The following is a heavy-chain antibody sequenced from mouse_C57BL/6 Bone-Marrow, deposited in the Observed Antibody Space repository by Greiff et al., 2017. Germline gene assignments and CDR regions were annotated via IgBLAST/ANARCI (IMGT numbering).Heavy chain of an antibody. D-gene: IGHD2-2*01. CDR1: GFSLRTFGMG. J-gene: IGHJ3*01. CDR3: ARIGNGYPWFAY. CDR2: IWWDDDK. Sequence: QVTLKVSGPGILQPSQTLSLTCSFSGFSLRTFGMGVGWLRQPPGKGLECLAHIWWDDDKYYHQALKSRLTIFKDTSKNQVFLKNANVSTADTATYYCARIGNGYPWFAYWGQGTLVTVSA. V-gene: IGHV8-8*01.